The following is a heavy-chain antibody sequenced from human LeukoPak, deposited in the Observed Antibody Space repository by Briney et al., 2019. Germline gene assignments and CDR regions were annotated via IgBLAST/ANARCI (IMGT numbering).Heavy chain of an antibody. CDR2: IYYSGST. V-gene: IGHV4-59*01. Sequence: SETLSLTCTVSGGSISSYYWSWIRQPPGKGLEWIGYIYYSGSTNYDPSLKSRVTISVDTSKNQFSLKLSSVTAADTAVYYCARAPTYYDILTGYGVYFDYWGQGTLVTVSS. CDR3: ARAPTYYDILTGYGVYFDY. CDR1: GGSISSYY. J-gene: IGHJ4*02. D-gene: IGHD3-9*01.